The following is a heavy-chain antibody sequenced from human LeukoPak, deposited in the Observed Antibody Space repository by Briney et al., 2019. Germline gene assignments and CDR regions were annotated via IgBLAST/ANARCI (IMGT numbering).Heavy chain of an antibody. Sequence: AGSLRLSCAASGFTFRSYELNWVRQAPGKGLEWVSYISSSGSTIYYADSVKGRFTISRANAKNSLFLQMNSLRAEETALYYCARFGYASKVDYWGQGTLVTVSS. CDR1: GFTFRSYE. CDR3: ARFGYASKVDY. CDR2: ISSSGSTI. D-gene: IGHD5-12*01. J-gene: IGHJ4*02. V-gene: IGHV3-48*03.